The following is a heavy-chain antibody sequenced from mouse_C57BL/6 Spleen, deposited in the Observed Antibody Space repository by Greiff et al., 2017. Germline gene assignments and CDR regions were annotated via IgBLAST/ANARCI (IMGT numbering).Heavy chain of an antibody. J-gene: IGHJ2*01. CDR1: GYTFTDYY. CDR3: ARGATMITTDY. CDR2: INPNNGGT. V-gene: IGHV1-26*01. Sequence: EVQLQQSGPELVKPGASVKISCKASGYTFTDYYMNWVKQSHGKSLEWIGDINPNNGGTSYNQKFKGKATLTVDKSSSTAYMGLRSLTSADSAVYYCARGATMITTDYWGQGTTLTVSS. D-gene: IGHD2-4*01.